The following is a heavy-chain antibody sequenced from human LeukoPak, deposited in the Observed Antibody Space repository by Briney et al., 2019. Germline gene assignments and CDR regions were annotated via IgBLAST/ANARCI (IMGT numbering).Heavy chain of an antibody. V-gene: IGHV3-9*01. CDR3: ARDSVARTVDY. CDR1: GFTFDDYA. Sequence: GGSLRLSCAASGFTFDDYAMHWVRQAPGKGLEWVSGISWNSGSIGYADSVKGRFTISRDNAKNSPCLQMNSLGAEDTAVYYCARDSVARTVDYWGQGTLVTVSS. CDR2: ISWNSGSI. J-gene: IGHJ4*02. D-gene: IGHD6-19*01.